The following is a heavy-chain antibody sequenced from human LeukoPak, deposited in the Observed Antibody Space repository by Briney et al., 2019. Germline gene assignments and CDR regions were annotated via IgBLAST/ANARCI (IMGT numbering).Heavy chain of an antibody. V-gene: IGHV4-34*01. J-gene: IGHJ5*02. CDR1: GGSFSGYY. CDR2: INRGGST. CDR3: ASGSANWFDP. Sequence: SETLSLTCAVYGGSFSGYYWGWLRQPPGKGLEWIGEINRGGSTNYNPSLKRRAIISVDTSKSHFSLKLSSVTAADTAVYYCASGSANWFDPWGQGTLVTVSS.